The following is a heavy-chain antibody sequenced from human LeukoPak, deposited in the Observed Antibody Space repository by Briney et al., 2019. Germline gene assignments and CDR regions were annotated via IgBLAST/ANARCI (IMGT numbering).Heavy chain of an antibody. CDR1: GFTVSSNY. CDR3: ARGRGGSYPRIDY. J-gene: IGHJ4*02. CDR2: IYSGGST. V-gene: IGHV3-53*01. D-gene: IGHD1-26*01. Sequence: GGSLRLSCAASGFTVSSNYMSWVRQAPGKGLEWVSVIYSGGSTYYADSVKGRVTISRDNSKNTLYLQMNSLRAEDTAVYYCARGRGGSYPRIDYWGQGTLVTVSS.